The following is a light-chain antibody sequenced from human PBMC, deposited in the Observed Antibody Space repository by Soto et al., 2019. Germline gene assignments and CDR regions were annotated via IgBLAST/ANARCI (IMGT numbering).Light chain of an antibody. CDR1: SSIRSTH. V-gene: IGKV3-20*01. CDR3: QQYDISPVT. CDR2: AAS. J-gene: IGKJ1*01. Sequence: EIVLTQSPGTLSLSPGERATLSCRASSSIRSTHLAWYQQKPGQAPRLLIYAASTRATNIPDRFSGSGSGTEFTLTISRLEPEDFAVYCCQQYDISPVTFGQGTKVEIK.